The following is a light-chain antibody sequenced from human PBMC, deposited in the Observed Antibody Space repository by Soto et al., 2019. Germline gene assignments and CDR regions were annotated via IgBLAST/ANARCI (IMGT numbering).Light chain of an antibody. CDR1: SSDVGGYNY. J-gene: IGLJ2*01. CDR3: SSFAGGGNPVL. Sequence: QSALTQPPSAXXXXXXXXXXXCTGTSSDVGGYNYVSWHQQHPGKAPKVMIYEVTKRPPGVPDRFSGSKSGNTASLTVSGLQAEDEADYYCSSFAGGGNPVLLGGGTKVTVL. CDR2: EVT. V-gene: IGLV2-8*01.